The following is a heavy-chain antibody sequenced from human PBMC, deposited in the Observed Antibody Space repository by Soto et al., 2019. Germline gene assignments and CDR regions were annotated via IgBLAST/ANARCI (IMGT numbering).Heavy chain of an antibody. Sequence: SETLSLTCTVSGGSISSYYWSWIRQPPGKGLEWIGYIYYSGSTNYNPSLKSRVTISVDTSKNQFSLKLSSVTAADTAVYYCARGSYDFWSGSPDGMGVWGQGTTVTVSS. CDR1: GGSISSYY. D-gene: IGHD3-3*01. V-gene: IGHV4-59*01. J-gene: IGHJ6*02. CDR3: ARGSYDFWSGSPDGMGV. CDR2: IYYSGST.